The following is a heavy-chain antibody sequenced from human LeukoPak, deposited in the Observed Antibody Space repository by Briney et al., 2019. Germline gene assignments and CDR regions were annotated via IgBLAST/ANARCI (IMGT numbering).Heavy chain of an antibody. CDR1: GITFSSYA. D-gene: IGHD5-18*01. J-gene: IGHJ4*02. CDR2: ISGRGSST. V-gene: IGHV3-23*01. CDR3: AKDQAIYTYLLDY. Sequence: GGSLRLSCAASGITFSSYAMNWVRQAPGKGLEWVSAISGRGSSTYYADSVKGRFTISRDNSKNTLYLQMNSLRAEDTAVYYCAKDQAIYTYLLDYWGQGTLVTVSS.